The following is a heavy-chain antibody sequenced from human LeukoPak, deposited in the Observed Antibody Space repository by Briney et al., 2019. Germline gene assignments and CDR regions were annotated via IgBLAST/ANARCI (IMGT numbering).Heavy chain of an antibody. J-gene: IGHJ6*03. D-gene: IGHD6-19*01. CDR2: IYHSGST. CDR1: GYSISSGYY. Sequence: PSETLSLTCTVSGYSISSGYYWGWTRQPPGKGLEWIGSIYHSGSTYYNPSLKSRVTISVDTPKNQFSLKLSSVTAADTAVYYCARGGAVAGTGEYYYYYMDVWGKGTTVTVSS. V-gene: IGHV4-38-2*02. CDR3: ARGGAVAGTGEYYYYYMDV.